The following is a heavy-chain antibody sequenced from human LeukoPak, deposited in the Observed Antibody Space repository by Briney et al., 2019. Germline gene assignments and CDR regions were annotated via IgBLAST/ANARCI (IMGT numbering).Heavy chain of an antibody. CDR1: GGTFTSYA. J-gene: IGHJ1*01. D-gene: IGHD2-2*01. CDR3: ASCSSTSCYHLGYFQH. CDR2: IIPIFGTA. Sequence: SVNVSSKASGGTFTSYAISWVRQSPGPGREWMGGIIPIFGTANYAQKFQCRVTITADKSTSTAYMELSSLRSEDTAVYYCASCSSTSCYHLGYFQHWGQGTLVTVSS. V-gene: IGHV1-69*06.